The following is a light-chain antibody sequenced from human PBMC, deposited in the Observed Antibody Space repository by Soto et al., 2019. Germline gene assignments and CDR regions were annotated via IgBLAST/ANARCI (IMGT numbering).Light chain of an antibody. CDR1: QSISSTY. CDR3: HQYGSSRHT. V-gene: IGKV3-20*01. CDR2: GAS. J-gene: IGKJ2*01. Sequence: EIVLTQSPGTLSLSPGERATLSCRASQSISSTYLAWYHHKPGQAPRLLIYGASSRAAGIPDRFSGSGSGTDFTLTISRLEPEEFAVYYCHQYGSSRHTFGQGTKVEIK.